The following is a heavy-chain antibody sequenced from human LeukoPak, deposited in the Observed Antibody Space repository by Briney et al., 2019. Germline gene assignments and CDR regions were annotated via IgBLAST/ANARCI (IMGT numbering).Heavy chain of an antibody. CDR3: AKNGDRGAYCSGGSCYPYYYYYMDV. V-gene: IGHV3-48*03. CDR1: GFTFSSYE. Sequence: QPGGSLRLSCAASGFTFSSYEMNWVRQAPGKGLEWVSYISSTGGTTYYADSVKGRFTISRDNSKNTLFLQVNSLRAEDTAIYYCAKNGDRGAYCSGGSCYPYYYYYMDVWGKGTTVTISS. CDR2: ISSTGGTT. D-gene: IGHD2-15*01. J-gene: IGHJ6*03.